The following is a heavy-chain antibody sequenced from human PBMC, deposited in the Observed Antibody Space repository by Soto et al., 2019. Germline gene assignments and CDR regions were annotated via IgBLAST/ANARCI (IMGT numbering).Heavy chain of an antibody. CDR2: IIPIFGTA. CDR3: ARDLRVYGSGSYDWFDP. CDR1: GGTFSSYA. V-gene: IGHV1-69*06. D-gene: IGHD3-10*01. J-gene: IGHJ5*02. Sequence: QVQLVQSGAEVKKPGSSVKVSCKASGGTFSSYAISWVRQAPGQGLEWMGGIIPIFGTANYAQKFQGRVTITAAKSTSTAYMELSSLRSEDTAVYYCARDLRVYGSGSYDWFDPWGQGTLVTVSS.